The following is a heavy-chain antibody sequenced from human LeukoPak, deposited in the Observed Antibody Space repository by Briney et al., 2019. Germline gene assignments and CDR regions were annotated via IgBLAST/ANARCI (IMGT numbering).Heavy chain of an antibody. CDR3: ARDWAHGSFDL. D-gene: IGHD3-16*01. CDR2: INPGIFTT. CDR1: GYPFTAFS. V-gene: IGHV1-46*01. Sequence: ASVKVSCKALGYPFTAFSLHLVRQAPGQGPEWMAIINPGIFTTTYAQKLQDRITVTSDTSTATVYMELRSLRLEDTAVYFCARDWAHGSFDLWGQGTLVTVSS. J-gene: IGHJ4*02.